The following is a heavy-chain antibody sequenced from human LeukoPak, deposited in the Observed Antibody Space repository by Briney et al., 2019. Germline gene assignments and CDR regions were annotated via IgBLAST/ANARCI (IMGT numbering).Heavy chain of an antibody. Sequence: KSSETLSLTGTVSGGSISSYYWSWIRQPPGKGLEWIGYIYYSGSTNYNPSLKSRVTISVDTSKNQFSLKLSSVTAADTAVYYCARTRYCSSTTCYYFDYWGQGTLVTVSS. CDR2: IYYSGST. CDR1: GGSISSYY. J-gene: IGHJ4*02. V-gene: IGHV4-59*08. D-gene: IGHD2-2*01. CDR3: ARTRYCSSTTCYYFDY.